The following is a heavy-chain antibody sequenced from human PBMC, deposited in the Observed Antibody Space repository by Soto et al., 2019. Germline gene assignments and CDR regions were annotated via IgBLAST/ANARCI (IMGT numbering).Heavy chain of an antibody. CDR2: MNPNSGNT. D-gene: IGHD4-17*01. CDR3: ARTTGTTVTYYYYYMDV. V-gene: IGHV1-8*01. Sequence: ASVTVSCQASGYTFTSYDINWVRQATGQGLEWMGWMNPNSGNTGYAQKFQGRVTMTRNTSISTAYMELSSLRSEDTAVYYCARTTGTTVTYYYYYMDVWGKGTTVTVSS. CDR1: GYTFTSYD. J-gene: IGHJ6*03.